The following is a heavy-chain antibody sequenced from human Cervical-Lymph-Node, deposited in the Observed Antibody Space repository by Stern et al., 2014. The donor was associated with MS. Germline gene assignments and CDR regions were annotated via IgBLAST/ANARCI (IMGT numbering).Heavy chain of an antibody. D-gene: IGHD6-19*01. V-gene: IGHV3-9*01. CDR1: GFTFDEYA. CDR2: INWNSGTI. Sequence: EVQMVESGGGLVQPGRARRLSCAASGFTFDEYAMHWVRQAPGKGLEWVSGINWNSGTICYAYSLKCLFPISRDHAKNSLYLQMNSLRAEDTALYSCAIVVAGISLSGSYFDYWGQGTLVTVSS. J-gene: IGHJ4*02. CDR3: AIVVAGISLSGSYFDY.